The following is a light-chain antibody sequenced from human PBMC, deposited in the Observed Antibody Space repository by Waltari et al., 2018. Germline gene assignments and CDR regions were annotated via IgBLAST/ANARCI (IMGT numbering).Light chain of an antibody. CDR2: RND. V-gene: IGLV1-47*01. Sequence: QSVLTQPPSASRTPGQRVTISCSGSSSNIGSNSVYWYQQLPGTAPKLLIYRNDQRPSGVPDRFSGSKSGTSASLAISGLRSEDEADYFCATWDDSLSGWVFGGGTKLTVL. J-gene: IGLJ3*02. CDR3: ATWDDSLSGWV. CDR1: SSNIGSNS.